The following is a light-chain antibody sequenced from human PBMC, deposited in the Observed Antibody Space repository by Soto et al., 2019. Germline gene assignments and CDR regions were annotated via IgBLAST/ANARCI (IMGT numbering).Light chain of an antibody. J-gene: IGKJ1*01. CDR3: QHYNSCSEA. CDR1: QTISSW. Sequence: DIQMTQSPSTLSGSVGERVTITCRASQTISSWLAWYQQKQGKAPKLXIYKASTLKSGVQSRFSGSGSGTEFTLTISSLRPDDFATYYCQHYNSCSEAFGQGTKVDIK. V-gene: IGKV1-5*03. CDR2: KAS.